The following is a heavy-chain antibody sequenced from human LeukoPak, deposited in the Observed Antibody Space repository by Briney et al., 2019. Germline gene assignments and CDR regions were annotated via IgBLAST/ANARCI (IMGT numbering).Heavy chain of an antibody. CDR1: GGSISSYY. J-gene: IGHJ6*03. CDR3: ARHQLYYDFWSGYNCYYMDV. Sequence: SETLSLTCTVSGGSISSYYWSWIRQPPGKGLEWIGYIYTSGSTNYNPSLKSRVTISVDTSKNQFSLKLSSVTAADTAVYYCARHQLYYDFWSGYNCYYMDVWGKGTTVTVSS. D-gene: IGHD3-3*01. V-gene: IGHV4-4*09. CDR2: IYTSGST.